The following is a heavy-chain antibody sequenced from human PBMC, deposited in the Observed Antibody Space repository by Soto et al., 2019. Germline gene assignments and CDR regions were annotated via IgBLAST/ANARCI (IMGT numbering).Heavy chain of an antibody. V-gene: IGHV3-9*01. CDR1: GFTFDYNA. D-gene: IGHD2-2*01. Sequence: PGGSLSLSCAVSGFTFDYNAMHLVRQAPEKGLEWVSGINWKSDIGYADSVKGRFTISRDNAENSLYLQLNSLRDDDTAVYFCAKEKEACSETSCSLSPFDSWGQGTLVTVSS. J-gene: IGHJ4*02. CDR2: INWKSDI. CDR3: AKEKEACSETSCSLSPFDS.